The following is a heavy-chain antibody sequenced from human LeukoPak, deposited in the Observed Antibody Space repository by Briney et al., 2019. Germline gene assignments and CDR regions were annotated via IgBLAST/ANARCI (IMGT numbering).Heavy chain of an antibody. J-gene: IGHJ4*02. Sequence: GGSLRLSCEASGFTFHFQAMSWVRQAPGKGLEWVSGIDANGYETWYADSVKGRFTISRDNSKNTLYLQMNSLRAEDTAVYYCARAKAGDGYNLYAGDFDYWGQGTLVTVSS. CDR3: ARAKAGDGYNLYAGDFDY. V-gene: IGHV3-23*01. D-gene: IGHD5-24*01. CDR2: IDANGYET. CDR1: GFTFHFQA.